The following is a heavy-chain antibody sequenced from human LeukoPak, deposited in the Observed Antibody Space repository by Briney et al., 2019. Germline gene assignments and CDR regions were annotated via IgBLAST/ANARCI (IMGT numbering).Heavy chain of an antibody. CDR2: IKQDGSEK. CDR1: GFTFSSYW. V-gene: IGHV3-7*03. D-gene: IGHD3-16*02. CDR3: ARGITFGGVIVTALYYFDY. Sequence: GGSLRLSCAASGFTFSSYWMSWVRQAPGKGLEWVANIKQDGSEKYYVDSVKGRFTISRDNAKNSPYLQMNSLRADDTAVYYCARGITFGGVIVTALYYFDYWGQGTLVTVSS. J-gene: IGHJ4*02.